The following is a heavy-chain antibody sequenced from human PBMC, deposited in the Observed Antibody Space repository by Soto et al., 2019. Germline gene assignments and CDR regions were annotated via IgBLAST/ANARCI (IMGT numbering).Heavy chain of an antibody. CDR1: GFTFGDYA. Sequence: PGGSLRLSCTTSGFTFGDYAMSWSRQAPGKGLEWVGVIRSKAYGGTTDYAASVKGRFTISRDDSKSAAYLQMNSLKSEDTGVCYSTKYTYTSRYAYYGMDVWGPGTTVTISS. D-gene: IGHD2-2*01. V-gene: IGHV3-49*03. CDR2: IRSKAYGGTT. J-gene: IGHJ6*02. CDR3: TKYTYTSRYAYYGMDV.